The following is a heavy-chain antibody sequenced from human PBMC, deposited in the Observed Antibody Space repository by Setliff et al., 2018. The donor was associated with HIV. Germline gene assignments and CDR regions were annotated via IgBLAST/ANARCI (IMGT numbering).Heavy chain of an antibody. V-gene: IGHV4-38-2*02. Sequence: SETLSLTCAVSGYSISSGYYWAWIRQSPGKGLDWIGSIHHSGTTYYNPSLKSRVTISVDTSKNQFSLKLSSVTAADTAVYYCARDQTSNGDFDYWGQGTLVTVSS. J-gene: IGHJ4*02. D-gene: IGHD4-17*01. CDR1: GYSISSGYY. CDR3: ARDQTSNGDFDY. CDR2: IHHSGTT.